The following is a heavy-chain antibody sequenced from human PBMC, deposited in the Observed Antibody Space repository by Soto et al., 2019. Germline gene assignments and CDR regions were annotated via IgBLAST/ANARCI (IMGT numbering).Heavy chain of an antibody. D-gene: IGHD3-3*01. Sequence: GGSRRLSCAASGFSFGRYALSWVRQAPGKGLEWVSTISGSDGNTFYADSVKGRFSISRDTSQSTLYLQMNSLRADDTAMYYCARWSYLDYWGQGTRVTVSS. CDR1: GFSFGRYA. CDR2: ISGSDGNT. J-gene: IGHJ4*02. V-gene: IGHV3-23*01. CDR3: ARWSYLDY.